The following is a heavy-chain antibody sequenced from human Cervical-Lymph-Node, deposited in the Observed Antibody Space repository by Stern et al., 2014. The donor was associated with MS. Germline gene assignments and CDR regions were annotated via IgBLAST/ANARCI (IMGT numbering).Heavy chain of an antibody. CDR2: IYHSGGT. V-gene: IGHV4-59*08. J-gene: IGHJ3*02. Sequence: QLQLQESGPGLVKPSETLSLTCTVSGGSISSSYWSWIRQPPGKGLEWIGHIYHSGGTHNTPSLQGRVTISLDPSKNQISRKLSSVTAADTAVYYCARHYSSSWYMKAFDIWGQGKMLTVSS. D-gene: IGHD6-13*01. CDR1: GGSISSSY. CDR3: ARHYSSSWYMKAFDI.